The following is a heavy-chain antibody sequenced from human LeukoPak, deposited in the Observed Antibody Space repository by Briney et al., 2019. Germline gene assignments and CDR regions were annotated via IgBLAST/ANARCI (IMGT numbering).Heavy chain of an antibody. CDR2: IYYSGST. Sequence: SETLSLTCTVSGGSISNYYWSWIRQPPGKGLEWIGYIYYSGSTNYNPSLKSRVTISVDTSKNQFSLKLSSVTAADTAVYYCARGHDAWGQGTLVTVSS. V-gene: IGHV4-59*01. CDR1: GGSISNYY. CDR3: ARGHDA. J-gene: IGHJ5*02.